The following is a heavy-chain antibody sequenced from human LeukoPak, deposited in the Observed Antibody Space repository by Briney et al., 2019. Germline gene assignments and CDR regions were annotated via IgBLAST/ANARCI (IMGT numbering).Heavy chain of an antibody. CDR1: GYTFTGYY. CDR2: INPNSGGT. Sequence: ASVKVSCKASGYTFTGYYMHWVRQAPGQGLEWMGWINPNSGGTNYAQKFQGRVTMTRDTSISTAYMELSSLRSEDTAVYYCASLADCGGDCYLGFYWGQGTLVTVSS. D-gene: IGHD2-21*02. J-gene: IGHJ4*02. V-gene: IGHV1-2*02. CDR3: ASLADCGGDCYLGFY.